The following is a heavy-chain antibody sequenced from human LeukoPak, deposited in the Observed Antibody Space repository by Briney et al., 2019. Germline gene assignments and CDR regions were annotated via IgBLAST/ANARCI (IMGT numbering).Heavy chain of an antibody. CDR2: ISSSSSYI. CDR3: ARDFHYYGSGSYWFDP. D-gene: IGHD3-10*01. CDR1: GFTFSSYS. V-gene: IGHV3-21*01. J-gene: IGHJ5*02. Sequence: PGGSLRLSCAASGFTFSSYSMNWVRQAPGKGLEWVSSISSSSSYIYYADSVKGRFTISRDNAKNSLYLQMNSLRAEDTAVYYCARDFHYYGSGSYWFDPWGHGTLVTVSS.